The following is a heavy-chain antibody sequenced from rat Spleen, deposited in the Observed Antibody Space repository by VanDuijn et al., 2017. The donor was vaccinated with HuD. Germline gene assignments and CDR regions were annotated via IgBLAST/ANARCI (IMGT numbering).Heavy chain of an antibody. CDR2: IKTDGSTT. CDR1: GFSFSSFA. D-gene: IGHD1-9*01. Sequence: EVQLVESGGGLVQPGRSLKLSCAASGFSFSSFAMAWVRQAPTKGLEWVSSIKTDGSTTYYRDSVKGRFTISRDNAKSTLYLQMNSLRSEDTATYYCTTGDYGYTRLFAYWGQGTLVTVSS. CDR3: TTGDYGYTRLFAY. J-gene: IGHJ3*01. V-gene: IGHV5-27*01.